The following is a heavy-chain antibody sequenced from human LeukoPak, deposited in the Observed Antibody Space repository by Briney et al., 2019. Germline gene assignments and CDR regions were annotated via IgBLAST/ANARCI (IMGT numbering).Heavy chain of an antibody. CDR2: IYGADNT. V-gene: IGHV3-66*04. J-gene: IGHJ6*03. CDR3: ARLSAYYYGSFFYYYMDV. D-gene: IGHD3-10*01. Sequence: GGSLRLSCAASGFTVSRNYMSWVRQAPGKGLEWVSVIYGADNTYYADSVKGRFTISRDNAKNSVYLHMNSLRAEDTALYYCARLSAYYYGSFFYYYMDVWGKGTTVTVSS. CDR1: GFTVSRNY.